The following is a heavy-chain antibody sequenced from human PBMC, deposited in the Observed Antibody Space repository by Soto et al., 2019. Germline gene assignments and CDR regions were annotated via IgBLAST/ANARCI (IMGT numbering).Heavy chain of an antibody. CDR2: IDNAAIGT. J-gene: IGHJ4*02. D-gene: IGHD1-26*01. CDR3: VRVGGFDATHDY. Sequence: EVQLVESGGGSVQPGGSLRLSCVVSGFSFSRHWMHWVRQVPGKGLEWVARIDNAAIGTSYADSVRGGFTISRDNTRSTLYLEMKSLRVNDTGIYFCVRVGGFDATHDYWGQGTLVTVSS. CDR1: GFSFSRHW. V-gene: IGHV3-74*01.